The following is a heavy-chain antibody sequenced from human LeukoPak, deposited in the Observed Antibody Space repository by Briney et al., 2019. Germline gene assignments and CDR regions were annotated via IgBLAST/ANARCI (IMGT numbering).Heavy chain of an antibody. J-gene: IGHJ4*02. CDR1: GYIITSYY. CDR2: INPKGGST. V-gene: IGHV1-46*01. CDR3: ARGLQLWTKGTFDY. Sequence: ASVKVSCKASGYIITSYYMHWVRQARGQGLVWMGMINPKGGSTTYAQNFQGRVTMTRDTSTTTVYMELNSLRSQDTAVYYCARGLQLWTKGTFDYWGQGTLVTVSS. D-gene: IGHD5-18*01.